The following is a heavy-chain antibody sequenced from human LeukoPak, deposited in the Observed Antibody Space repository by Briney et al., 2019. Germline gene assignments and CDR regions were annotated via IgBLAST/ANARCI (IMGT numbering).Heavy chain of an antibody. CDR1: GGSFSGYY. CDR2: INHSGST. J-gene: IGHJ4*02. D-gene: IGHD3-22*01. V-gene: IGHV4-34*01. Sequence: SETLSLTCAVSGGSFSGYYWSWIRQPPGKGLEWIGEINHSGSTNYNPSLKSRVTISVDTSKNQFSLKLSSVTAADTAVYYCALTYYYDSSGTFDYWGQGTLVTVSS. CDR3: ALTYYYDSSGTFDY.